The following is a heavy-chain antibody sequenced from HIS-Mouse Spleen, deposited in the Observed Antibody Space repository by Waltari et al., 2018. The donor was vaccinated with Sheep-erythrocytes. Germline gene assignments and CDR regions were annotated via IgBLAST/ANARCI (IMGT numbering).Heavy chain of an antibody. CDR1: GFTFSSYA. V-gene: IGHV3-30*04. CDR2: ISIDGSNK. Sequence: QVQLVESGGGVVQPGRSLRLSCAASGFTFSSYAMHWVRQAPGKGLGWVAFISIDGSNKNYADSVKGRFTISRDNSKNTLYLQMNSLRAEDTAVYYCARVSAGELKYYFDYWGQGTLVTVSS. D-gene: IGHD1-26*01. J-gene: IGHJ4*02. CDR3: ARVSAGELKYYFDY.